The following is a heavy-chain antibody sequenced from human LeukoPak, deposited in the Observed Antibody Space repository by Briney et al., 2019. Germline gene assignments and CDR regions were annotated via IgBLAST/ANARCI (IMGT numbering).Heavy chain of an antibody. J-gene: IGHJ4*02. D-gene: IGHD1-26*01. CDR1: GGTFSSYA. V-gene: IGHV1-69*05. Sequence: SVKVSCKASGGTFSSYAISWVRQAPGQGLEWMGGIIPIFGTANYAQNFQGRVTFISNTSATTAFMELSSLRSEDAAVYYCARDSGSGNNDYWGQGTLVTVSS. CDR2: IIPIFGTA. CDR3: ARDSGSGNNDY.